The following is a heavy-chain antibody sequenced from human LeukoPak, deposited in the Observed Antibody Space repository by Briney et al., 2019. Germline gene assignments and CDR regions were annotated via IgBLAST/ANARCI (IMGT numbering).Heavy chain of an antibody. Sequence: PGGSLRLSGAASGFTYSSYAMHWVRQAPGKGLEWVAVISYDGSNKYYADSVKGRFTISRDNSKNTLYLQMNSLRAEDTAVYYCASIEGSYWDYWGQGTLVTVSS. V-gene: IGHV3-30-3*01. D-gene: IGHD1-26*01. CDR3: ASIEGSYWDY. J-gene: IGHJ4*02. CDR2: ISYDGSNK. CDR1: GFTYSSYA.